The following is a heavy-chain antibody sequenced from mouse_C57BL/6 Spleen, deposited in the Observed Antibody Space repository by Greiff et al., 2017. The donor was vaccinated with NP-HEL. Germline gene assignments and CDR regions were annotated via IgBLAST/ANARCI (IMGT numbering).Heavy chain of an antibody. CDR3: ARLDDYGAWFAY. J-gene: IGHJ3*01. D-gene: IGHD2-4*01. CDR2: IYPGSGST. CDR1: GYTFTSYW. Sequence: QVHVKQSGAELVKPGASVKMSCKASGYTFTSYWITWVKQRPGQGLEWIGDIYPGSGSTNYNEKFKSKATLTVDTSSSTAYMQLSSLTSEDSAVYYCARLDDYGAWFAYWGQGTLVTVSA. V-gene: IGHV1-55*01.